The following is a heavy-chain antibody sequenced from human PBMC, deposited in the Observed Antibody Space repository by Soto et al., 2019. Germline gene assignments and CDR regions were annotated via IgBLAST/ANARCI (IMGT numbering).Heavy chain of an antibody. CDR1: GFTFSGSA. V-gene: IGHV3-73*01. J-gene: IGHJ4*02. CDR3: TSLLGYCSSTSCYTVY. Sequence: GGSLRLSCAASGFTFSGSAMHWVRQASGKGLEWVGRIRSKANSYATAYAASVKGRFTISRDDSKNTAYLQMNSLKTEDTAVYYCTSLLGYCSSTSCYTVYWGQGTLVTVSS. CDR2: IRSKANSYAT. D-gene: IGHD2-2*02.